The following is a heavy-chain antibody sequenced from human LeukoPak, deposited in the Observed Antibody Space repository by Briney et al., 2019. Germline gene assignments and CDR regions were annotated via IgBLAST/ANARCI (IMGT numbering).Heavy chain of an antibody. D-gene: IGHD7-27*01. CDR2: TSSDLNVK. V-gene: IGHV3-30*18. Sequence: GGSLRLSCAASGFTFRNYVIHWVRQAPGKGLEWVAVTSSDLNVKLYADSVKGRFTVSRDNSKNTLFLQMNSLRAEDTAVYYCAKDGGLWVSAHWGDSWGRGTLVTVSS. CDR3: AKDGGLWVSAHWGDS. CDR1: GFTFRNYV. J-gene: IGHJ4*02.